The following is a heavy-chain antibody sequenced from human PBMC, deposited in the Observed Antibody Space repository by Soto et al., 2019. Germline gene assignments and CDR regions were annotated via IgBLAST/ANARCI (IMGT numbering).Heavy chain of an antibody. V-gene: IGHV4-59*11. CDR2: ISYTGST. CDR3: ARVYGDYGEYYFDY. D-gene: IGHD4-17*01. J-gene: IGHJ4*02. CDR1: GGSISNHH. Sequence: ETLSLTCKVSGGSISNHHWSWVRQPPGKGLEWIGFISYTGSTNYNPSLNSRVTISVDTSKNQFSLKLSSVTAADTAVYFCARVYGDYGEYYFDYWGQGTLVTVSS.